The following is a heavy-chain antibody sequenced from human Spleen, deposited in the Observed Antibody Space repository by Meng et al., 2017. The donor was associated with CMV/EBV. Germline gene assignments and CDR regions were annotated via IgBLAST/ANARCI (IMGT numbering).Heavy chain of an antibody. Sequence: GESLKISCGASGFTFGGYWMSWVRQAPGKGLELVANINQDGTEKYYVDSVKGRFTISRDNAKNSLYLQMNSLRADDTAVYYCVRDAGSSSGDDAFDIWGQGTMVTVSS. CDR2: INQDGTEK. D-gene: IGHD6-6*01. V-gene: IGHV3-7*01. CDR3: VRDAGSSSGDDAFDI. J-gene: IGHJ3*02. CDR1: GFTFGGYW.